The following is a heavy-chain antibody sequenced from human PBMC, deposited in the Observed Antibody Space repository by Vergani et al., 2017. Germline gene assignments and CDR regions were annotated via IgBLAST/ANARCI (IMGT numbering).Heavy chain of an antibody. CDR1: GYTFTSYY. J-gene: IGHJ4*02. CDR3: ARMGTPPSIAARPEDY. D-gene: IGHD6-6*01. Sequence: QVQLVQSGAEVKKPGASVKVSCKASGYTFTSYYMHWVRQAPGQGLEWMGIINPSGGSTSYAQKFQGRVTMTRDTSTSTVYMELSSLRSEDTAVYYCARMGTPPSIAARPEDYWGQGTLVTVSS. CDR2: INPSGGST. V-gene: IGHV1-46*01.